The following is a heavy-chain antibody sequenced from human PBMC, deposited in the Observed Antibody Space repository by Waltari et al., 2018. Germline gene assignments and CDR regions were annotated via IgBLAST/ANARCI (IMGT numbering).Heavy chain of an antibody. CDR3: ARDIMVRGVMLGTFDY. CDR2: ISYDGSNK. J-gene: IGHJ4*02. Sequence: GKGLGWVAVISYDGSNKYYVGSVKGRFTISRDNSKNTLYLQMNSLRAEDTAVYYCARDIMVRGVMLGTFDYWGQGTLVTVSS. V-gene: IGHV3-30*04. D-gene: IGHD3-10*01.